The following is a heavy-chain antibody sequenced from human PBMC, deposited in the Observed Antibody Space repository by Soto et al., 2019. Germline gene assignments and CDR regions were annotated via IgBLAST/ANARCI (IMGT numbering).Heavy chain of an antibody. D-gene: IGHD4-17*01. Sequence: GGSLRLSCAASGFTFSSYWMSWVRQAPGKGLEWVANIKQDGSGKYYVDSVKGRFTISRDNAKNSLYLQMNSLRAEDTAVYYCANNGYGDYRGAAAFDIWGQGTMVTVSS. V-gene: IGHV3-7*01. CDR1: GFTFSSYW. J-gene: IGHJ3*02. CDR3: ANNGYGDYRGAAAFDI. CDR2: IKQDGSGK.